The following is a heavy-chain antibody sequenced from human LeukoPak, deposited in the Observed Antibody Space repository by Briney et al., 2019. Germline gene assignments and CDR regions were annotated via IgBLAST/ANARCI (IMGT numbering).Heavy chain of an antibody. CDR2: VTASGDST. CDR3: AKARLVRGVIMTPFYFDY. D-gene: IGHD3-10*01. Sequence: PGGSLRLSCAASGFIFSSYAVSWVRQAPGKGLEWVSAVTASGDSTYYADSVKGRFTVSRDNSKNTLYLRMNSLRAEDTAVYYCAKARLVRGVIMTPFYFDYWGQGTLVTLSS. CDR1: GFIFSSYA. V-gene: IGHV3-23*01. J-gene: IGHJ4*02.